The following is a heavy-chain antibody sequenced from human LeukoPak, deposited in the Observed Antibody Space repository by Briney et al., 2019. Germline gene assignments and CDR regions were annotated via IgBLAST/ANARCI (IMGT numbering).Heavy chain of an antibody. D-gene: IGHD3-10*01. CDR1: GFTFSSYG. Sequence: GGSLRLSCAASGFTFSSYGMHWVRQAPGKGLEWVAFIRYDGSNKYYADSVKGRFTISRDNSKNTLYLQMNSLRAEDTAVYYCAKVGMYYYGSGSYSYYYYYMDVWGKGTTVTISS. J-gene: IGHJ6*03. CDR2: IRYDGSNK. CDR3: AKVGMYYYGSGSYSYYYYYMDV. V-gene: IGHV3-30*02.